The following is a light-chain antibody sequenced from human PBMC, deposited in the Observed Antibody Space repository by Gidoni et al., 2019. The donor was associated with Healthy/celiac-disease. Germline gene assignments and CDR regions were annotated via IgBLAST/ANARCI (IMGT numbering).Light chain of an antibody. CDR3: QKYNSALFT. Sequence: IQMTPSPSSLSASVGDSFTISCPASQGISNYVAWYQQKPGKVPKLLIYAASTLQSGVPSRFSGSGSGTDFTLTISSLQPEDVATYYCQKYNSALFTFGPGTKVEIK. V-gene: IGKV1-27*01. J-gene: IGKJ4*01. CDR1: QGISNY. CDR2: AAS.